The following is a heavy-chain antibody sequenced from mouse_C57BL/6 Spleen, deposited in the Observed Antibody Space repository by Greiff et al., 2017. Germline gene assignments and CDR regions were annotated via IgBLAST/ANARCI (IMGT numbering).Heavy chain of an antibody. CDR3: ARSTTGGTYAMDY. D-gene: IGHD1-1*01. CDR2: INPSSGYT. V-gene: IGHV1-7*01. Sequence: VQLQQSGAELVKPGASVKLSCKASGYTFTSYWMHWVKQRPGQGLEWIGYINPSSGYTKYNQKFKDKATVTADKSSSTAYMQLSSLTYEDSAVYYCARSTTGGTYAMDYWGQGTTVTVSS. CDR1: GYTFTSYW. J-gene: IGHJ4*01.